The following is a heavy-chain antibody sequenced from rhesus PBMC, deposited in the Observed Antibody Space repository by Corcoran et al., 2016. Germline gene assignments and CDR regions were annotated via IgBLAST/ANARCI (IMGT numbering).Heavy chain of an antibody. J-gene: IGHJ4*01. Sequence: QVQLQESGPGLVKPSETLSLTCAVSGGSLRDSFYWTWIRQPPGKGLEWIGNIYGTTGTTYYNPSLKSRVTISKDMSKNQFSLKLSSVTVADTAVYYCARGRYSGYSLAYFDFWGQGVLVTVSS. CDR3: ARGRYSGYSLAYFDF. D-gene: IGHD5-24*01. CDR2: IYGTTGTT. V-gene: IGHV4S7*01. CDR1: GGSLRDSFY.